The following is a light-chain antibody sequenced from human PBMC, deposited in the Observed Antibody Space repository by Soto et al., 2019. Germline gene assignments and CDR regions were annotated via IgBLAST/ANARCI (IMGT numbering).Light chain of an antibody. V-gene: IGLV4-69*01. CDR1: GGHSSFA. J-gene: IGLJ2*01. CDR2: VNSDGSH. Sequence: QLVLTQSPSASASLGASVRLTCTLTGGHSSFAIAWHQQQPEKGPRFLMRVNSDGSHIKGDGIPDRFSGSSSGAERYLTISRLQSEDEADYYCQTWGTGVHVVFGGGTKLTVL. CDR3: QTWGTGVHVV.